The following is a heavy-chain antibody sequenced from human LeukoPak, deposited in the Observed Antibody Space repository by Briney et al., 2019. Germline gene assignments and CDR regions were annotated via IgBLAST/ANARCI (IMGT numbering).Heavy chain of an antibody. D-gene: IGHD6-19*01. CDR1: GFTFSNYW. CDR2: IKKDGSEK. V-gene: IGHV3-7*01. Sequence: GGSLRLSCVVSGFTFSNYWMSWVRQAPGKGLEWVANIKKDGSEKYYVDSVKGRFTISRDNAKNSLYLQMNSLRAEDTAVYYCARDRRAYSSGWSAADYRGQGTLVTVSS. J-gene: IGHJ4*02. CDR3: ARDRRAYSSGWSAADY.